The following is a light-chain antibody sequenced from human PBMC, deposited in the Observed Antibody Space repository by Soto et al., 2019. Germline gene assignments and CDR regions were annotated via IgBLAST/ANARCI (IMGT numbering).Light chain of an antibody. J-gene: IGLJ1*01. Sequence: QSVLTQPASVSGSPGQSITISCTGTSSDVGAYNYVSWYQQHPGKAPKLMIFEVSNRPSGVSHRFSGSKSGNMASLTISGLQAEDEADYYCSSCTTSSTLVFGTGTKLTVL. CDR2: EVS. CDR3: SSCTTSSTLV. V-gene: IGLV2-14*01. CDR1: SSDVGAYNY.